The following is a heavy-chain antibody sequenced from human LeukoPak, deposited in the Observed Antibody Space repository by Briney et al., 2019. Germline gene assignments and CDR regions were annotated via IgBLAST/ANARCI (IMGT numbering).Heavy chain of an antibody. CDR3: AKDMRDYDVFTGYFPFDY. D-gene: IGHD3-9*01. J-gene: IGHJ4*02. CDR2: VSHDERNI. CDR1: GFSFTTHS. V-gene: IGHV3-30-3*02. Sequence: GGSLRLSCVTSGFSFTTHSMHWVRQAPGKGLEWMAVVSHDERNILYADSVRGRFTISRDNAKNSLYLQMNGLRAEDTALYYCAKDMRDYDVFTGYFPFDYWGQGTLVTVSS.